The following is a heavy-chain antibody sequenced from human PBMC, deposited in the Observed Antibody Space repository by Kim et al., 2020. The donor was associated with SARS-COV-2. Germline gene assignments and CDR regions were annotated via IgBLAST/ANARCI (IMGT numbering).Heavy chain of an antibody. J-gene: IGHJ5*02. CDR2: INPNSGGT. V-gene: IGHV1-2*02. D-gene: IGHD2-2*01. Sequence: ASVKVSCKASGYTFTGYYMHWVRQAPGQGLEWMGWINPNSGGTNYAQKFQGRVTMTRDTSISTAYMELSRLRSDDTAVYYCATNGGYQLLFRAHHANWFDPWGQGTLVTVSS. CDR1: GYTFTGYY. CDR3: ATNGGYQLLFRAHHANWFDP.